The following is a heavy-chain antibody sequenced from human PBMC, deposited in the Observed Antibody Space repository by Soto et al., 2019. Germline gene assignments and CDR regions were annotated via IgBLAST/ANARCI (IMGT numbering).Heavy chain of an antibody. V-gene: IGHV1-18*01. Sequence: ASVKVSCKASGYTFTSYGISWARQAPGQGLEWMGWISAYNGNTNYAQKLQGRVTMTTDTSTSTAYMELRSLRSDDTAVYYCARDPGSYYYDTSGRFDPWGQGTLVNVSS. CDR3: ARDPGSYYYDTSGRFDP. CDR2: ISAYNGNT. CDR1: GYTFTSYG. J-gene: IGHJ5*02. D-gene: IGHD3-22*01.